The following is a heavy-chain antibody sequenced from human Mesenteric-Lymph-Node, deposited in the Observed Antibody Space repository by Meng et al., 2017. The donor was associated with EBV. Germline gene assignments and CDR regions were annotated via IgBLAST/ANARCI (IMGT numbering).Heavy chain of an antibody. V-gene: IGHV4-34*01. J-gene: IGHJ4*02. CDR2: INHSGRT. CDR3: ARFGAILRGFDY. D-gene: IGHD3-10*01. CDR1: GGSCRGYY. Sequence: QVPLQRGGSGLLEASVTLSLTRAVYGGSCRGYYWVCTRQPPGKGLEWIREINHSGRTNYDPSHKSRVTISVDTSKNQFSLKLSSVTAADTAVYYCARFGAILRGFDYWGQGTLVTVSS.